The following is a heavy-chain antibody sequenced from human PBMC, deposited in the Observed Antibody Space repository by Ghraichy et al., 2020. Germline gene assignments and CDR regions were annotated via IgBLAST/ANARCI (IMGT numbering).Heavy chain of an antibody. Sequence: GGSLRLSCAASGFTFSSSAMSWVRQAPGKGLEWVSVISGGGGGIQYADSVKGRFTISRDNSKNTLYLQMNSLRAEDTAVYYCAKVVLGMYAFDIWGQGTMVTVSS. CDR1: GFTFSSSA. J-gene: IGHJ3*02. CDR2: ISGGGGGI. V-gene: IGHV3-23*01. CDR3: AKVVLGMYAFDI. D-gene: IGHD5/OR15-5a*01.